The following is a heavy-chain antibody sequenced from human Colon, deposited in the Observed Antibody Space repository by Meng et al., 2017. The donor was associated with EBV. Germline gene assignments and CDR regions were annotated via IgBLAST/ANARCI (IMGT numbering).Heavy chain of an antibody. CDR1: GGSVSRGRFT. D-gene: IGHD6-19*01. CDR2: AYYRSKWNI. CDR3: ARAAYGSGCDY. V-gene: IGHV6-1*01. J-gene: IGHJ4*02. Sequence: HARHGSVDRSHSLLLTCAISGGSVSRGRFTCNWIRQAPSRGLEWLGRAYYRSKWNIDYADSVKSRIIINPDTSKNQFSLQLTSVTPEDTAMYYCARAAYGSGCDYWGQGALVTVSS.